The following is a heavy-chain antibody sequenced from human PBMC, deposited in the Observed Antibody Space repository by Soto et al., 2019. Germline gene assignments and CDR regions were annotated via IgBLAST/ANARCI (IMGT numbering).Heavy chain of an antibody. V-gene: IGHV1-8*01. D-gene: IGHD3-16*01. CDR3: ARGWMGGFYFAY. J-gene: IGHJ4*02. Sequence: EKGLEWMGWMNPNSGNTGYAQKFQGRVTMTRNTSISTAYMELSSLRSEDTAFYYCARGWMGGFYFAYWGQGALVPVSS. CDR2: MNPNSGNT.